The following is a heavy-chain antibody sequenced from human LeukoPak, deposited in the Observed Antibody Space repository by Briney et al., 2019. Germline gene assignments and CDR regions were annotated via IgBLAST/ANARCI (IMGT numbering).Heavy chain of an antibody. CDR2: IYHSGST. D-gene: IGHD6-13*01. CDR3: ARQGYSSSSGY. Sequence: SETLSLTCAVSGYSISSGYYWGWIRQPPGKGLEWIGSIYHSGSTYYNPSLKSRVTISVDTSKNQFSLKLGSVTAADTAVYYCARQGYSSSSGYWGQGTLVTVSS. CDR1: GYSISSGYY. V-gene: IGHV4-38-2*01. J-gene: IGHJ4*02.